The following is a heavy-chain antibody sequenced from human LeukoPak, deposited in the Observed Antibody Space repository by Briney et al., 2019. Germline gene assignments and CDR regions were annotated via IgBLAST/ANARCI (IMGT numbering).Heavy chain of an antibody. D-gene: IGHD3-22*01. J-gene: IGHJ6*02. CDR1: GYTFTSYD. V-gene: IGHV1-8*01. Sequence: GGPVKVSCKASGYTFTSYDINWVRQATGQGLEWMGWMNPNSGNTGYAQKFQGRVTMTRNTSISTAYMELSSLRSEDTAVYYCARLNYYGSSGYYPQKGVPYGMDVWGQGTTVTVSS. CDR3: ARLNYYGSSGYYPQKGVPYGMDV. CDR2: MNPNSGNT.